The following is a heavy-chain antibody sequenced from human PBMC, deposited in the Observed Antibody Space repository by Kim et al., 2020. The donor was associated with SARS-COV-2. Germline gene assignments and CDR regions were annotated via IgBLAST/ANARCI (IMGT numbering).Heavy chain of an antibody. V-gene: IGHV1-18*01. Sequence: YAQKLQGRVTMTTDTSTSTAYMELRSLRSDDTAVYYCARTTTATPRRIDYWGQGTLVTVSS. CDR3: ARTTTATPRRIDY. D-gene: IGHD2-15*01. J-gene: IGHJ4*02.